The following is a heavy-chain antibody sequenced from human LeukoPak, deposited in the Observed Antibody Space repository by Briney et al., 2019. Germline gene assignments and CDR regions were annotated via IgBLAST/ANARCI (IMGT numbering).Heavy chain of an antibody. V-gene: IGHV4-34*01. CDR2: INHSGST. Sequence: TSETLSLTCAVYGGSFSGYYWSWIRQPPGKGLEWIGEINHSGSTNYNPSLKSRVTISVDTSKNQFSLKLSSVTAADTAVYYCARGPTVTTSDYYYGMDVWGQGTTVTVSS. CDR1: GGSFSGYY. CDR3: ARGPTVTTSDYYYGMDV. D-gene: IGHD4-11*01. J-gene: IGHJ6*02.